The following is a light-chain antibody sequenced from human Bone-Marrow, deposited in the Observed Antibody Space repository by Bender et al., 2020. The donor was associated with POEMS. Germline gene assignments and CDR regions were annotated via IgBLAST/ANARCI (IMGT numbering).Light chain of an antibody. CDR1: QLGDKY. CDR2: QDS. Sequence: SYELTQPPSMSVSPGQTASITCSGDQLGDKYSCWYQQKPGQSPVLVIYQDSKRPSGVPARFSGSQSGTSASLAISYIQSEDEGDYYCSSWDDSLSGWVFGGRTKLTVL. J-gene: IGLJ3*02. V-gene: IGLV3-1*01. CDR3: SSWDDSLSGWV.